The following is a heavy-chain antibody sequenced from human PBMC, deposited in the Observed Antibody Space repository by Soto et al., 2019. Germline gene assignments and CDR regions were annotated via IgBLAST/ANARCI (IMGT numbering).Heavy chain of an antibody. J-gene: IGHJ4*02. Sequence: SETLSLTCSVSGGSISSGYYYWSWIRQHPGKGLEWIGYIFYSGSTYYNPSLKSRVSLSVDTSKNQFSLRLSSVTAADTAVYYCASSPNGYYHDYWGPGTLVTVSS. V-gene: IGHV4-31*03. CDR3: ASSPNGYYHDY. D-gene: IGHD3-3*01. CDR1: GGSISSGYYY. CDR2: IFYSGST.